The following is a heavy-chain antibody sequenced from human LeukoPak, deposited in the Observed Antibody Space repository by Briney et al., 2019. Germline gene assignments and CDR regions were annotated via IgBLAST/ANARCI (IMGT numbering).Heavy chain of an antibody. CDR3: ARSGGTSSPIDY. V-gene: IGHV1-3*01. CDR2: INAGNGNT. J-gene: IGHJ4*02. CDR1: GYTFTSYA. Sequence: ASVKVSCKASGYTFTSYAMHWVRQAPGQRLEWMGWINAGNGNTKYSQKFQGRVTITRDTSASTAYMELSSLRSEDTAVHYCARSGGTSSPIDYWGQGTLVTVSS. D-gene: IGHD2-2*01.